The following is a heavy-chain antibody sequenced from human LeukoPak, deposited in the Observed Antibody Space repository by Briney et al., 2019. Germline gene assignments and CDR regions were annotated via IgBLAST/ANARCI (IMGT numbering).Heavy chain of an antibody. J-gene: IGHJ4*02. V-gene: IGHV3-23*01. D-gene: IGHD6-13*01. Sequence: GGSLRLSCAVSGFSLSRYAMSWVRKAPGKGLEWVSAISDSGGSTYYADSVKGRFTISRDNSRNTLYLQMNTLRAENTAVYYCAKCRGSSWSDYFDYWGQGTLVTVSS. CDR3: AKCRGSSWSDYFDY. CDR2: ISDSGGST. CDR1: GFSLSRYA.